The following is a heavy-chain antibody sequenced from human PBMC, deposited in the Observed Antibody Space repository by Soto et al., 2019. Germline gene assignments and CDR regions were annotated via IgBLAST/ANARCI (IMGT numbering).Heavy chain of an antibody. CDR2: ITDTGGDT. CDR1: GFTFSGYA. CDR3: ARQGYCFSTSCYDDAFDI. J-gene: IGHJ3*02. D-gene: IGHD2-2*01. V-gene: IGHV3-23*01. Sequence: PGGSLRLSCAASGFTFSGYAMSWVRQAPGRRLEWVSAITDTGGDTYYADSVKGRFTISRDNSKNTLYLQMNSLRAEDTAVYYCARQGYCFSTSCYDDAFDIWGQGTMVTVSS.